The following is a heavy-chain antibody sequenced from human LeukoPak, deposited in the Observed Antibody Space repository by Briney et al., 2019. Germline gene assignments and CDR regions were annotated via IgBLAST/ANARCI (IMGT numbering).Heavy chain of an antibody. D-gene: IGHD3-9*01. CDR2: IYTSGST. J-gene: IGHJ4*02. CDR1: GGSISSYY. Sequence: SETLSLTCTVSGGSISSYYWSWIRQPAAKGLEWIGRIYTSGSTNYNSSLKSRVTMSVDTSKNQFSLKLSSVTAADTAVYYCARGRLVIGFDYWGQGTLVTVSS. V-gene: IGHV4-4*07. CDR3: ARGRLVIGFDY.